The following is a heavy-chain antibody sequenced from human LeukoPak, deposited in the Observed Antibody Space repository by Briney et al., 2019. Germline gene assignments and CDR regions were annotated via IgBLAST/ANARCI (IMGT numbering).Heavy chain of an antibody. D-gene: IGHD2-2*01. CDR3: ARGGLPAAEEDNWFDP. CDR2: ISYDGGNK. V-gene: IGHV3-30*01. CDR1: GFTFSSYA. Sequence: GGSLRLSCAASGFTFSSYAVHWVRQAPGKGLEWVTFISYDGGNKNYADSVKGRFTISRDNSKNTLYLQMNSLRAEDTAVYYCARGGLPAAEEDNWFDPWGQGSLVTVSS. J-gene: IGHJ5*02.